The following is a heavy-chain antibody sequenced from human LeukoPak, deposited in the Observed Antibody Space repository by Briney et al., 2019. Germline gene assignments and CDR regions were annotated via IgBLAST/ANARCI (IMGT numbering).Heavy chain of an antibody. D-gene: IGHD2-2*01. CDR2: ISYDGSNK. J-gene: IGHJ3*02. CDR3: AKDLWAEAAAILSGMGDAFDI. Sequence: PGGSLRLSCAASGFTFSSYAMHWVRQAPGRGLEWVAVISYDGSNKYYADSVKGRFTISRDNSKNTLYLQMNSLRAEDTAVYYCAKDLWAEAAAILSGMGDAFDIWGQGTMVTVSS. CDR1: GFTFSSYA. V-gene: IGHV3-30-3*01.